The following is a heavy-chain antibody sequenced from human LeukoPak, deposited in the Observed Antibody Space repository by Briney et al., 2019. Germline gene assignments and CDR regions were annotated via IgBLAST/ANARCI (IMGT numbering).Heavy chain of an antibody. CDR3: VRGGYPSGFDI. J-gene: IGHJ3*02. CDR1: GFTFNYC. D-gene: IGHD6-19*01. CDR2: IKGDGSST. V-gene: IGHV3-74*01. Sequence: GGSLRLFCAASGFTFNYCMDWVRQAPGKGLVWVSRIKGDGSSTGYADSVKGRFSISRDNAKNTMYLEMNSLRDEDTALYYCVRGGYPSGFDIWRQGTMVNVSS.